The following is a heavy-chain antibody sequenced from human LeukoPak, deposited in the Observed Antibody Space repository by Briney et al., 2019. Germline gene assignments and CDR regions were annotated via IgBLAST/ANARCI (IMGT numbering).Heavy chain of an antibody. J-gene: IGHJ6*03. D-gene: IGHD3-16*01. V-gene: IGHV1-18*01. CDR1: GYSFISYG. CDR2: ISVYNGNT. Sequence: ASVKVSCKASGYSFISYGIAWVRQAPGQGLEWMGWISVYNGNTNYVQKLQGRVTMTTDTSTSTAYMELRSLRSDDTAVYYCGRARGGSYYYNYMDVWGKGTTVTVSS. CDR3: GRARGGSYYYNYMDV.